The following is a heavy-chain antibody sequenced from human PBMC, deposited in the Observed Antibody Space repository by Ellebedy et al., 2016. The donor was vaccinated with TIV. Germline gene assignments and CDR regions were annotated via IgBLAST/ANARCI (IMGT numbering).Heavy chain of an antibody. V-gene: IGHV1-18*01. CDR1: GYTFASYG. CDR3: ARGEVLLDY. D-gene: IGHD1-26*01. J-gene: IGHJ4*02. CDR2: VSGKDGET. Sequence: AASVKVSCKASGYTFASYGVSWVRQARGQGLEWIGWVSGKDGETNYGQKFEGRVTMTTDASTSTAYMDLRSLRSDDTAVYFCARGEVLLDYWGQGTLVTVSS.